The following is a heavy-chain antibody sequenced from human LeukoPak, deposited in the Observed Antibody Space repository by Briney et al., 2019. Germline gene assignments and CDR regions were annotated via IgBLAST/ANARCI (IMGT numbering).Heavy chain of an antibody. J-gene: IGHJ4*02. Sequence: QTGGSLRLSCAASRFTFTAYTINWVRQAPGKGLEWVANIKQDGSEKYYVDSVKGRFTISRDNAKNSLYLQMNSLRAEDTAVYYCARVISGNYFYWGQGTLVTVSS. CDR3: ARVISGNYFY. CDR2: IKQDGSEK. D-gene: IGHD3-22*01. V-gene: IGHV3-7*04. CDR1: RFTFTAYT.